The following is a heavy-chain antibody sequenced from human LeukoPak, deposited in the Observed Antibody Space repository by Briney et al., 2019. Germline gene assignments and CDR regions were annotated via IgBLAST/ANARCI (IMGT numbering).Heavy chain of an antibody. Sequence: PGGSLRLSCAASGFTFDEYAMHWVRQAPGKGLEWVSGISWNSGSIDYADSVKGRFTISRDNAKNFLYLQMNSLRAEDMALYYCAKSAPPGFVAVAGNAFDIWGQGTMVTVSS. CDR1: GFTFDEYA. CDR2: ISWNSGSI. V-gene: IGHV3-9*03. D-gene: IGHD6-19*01. J-gene: IGHJ3*02. CDR3: AKSAPPGFVAVAGNAFDI.